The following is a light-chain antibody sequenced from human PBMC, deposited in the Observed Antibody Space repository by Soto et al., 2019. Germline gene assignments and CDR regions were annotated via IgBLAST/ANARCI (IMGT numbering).Light chain of an antibody. V-gene: IGKV3-20*01. CDR2: GAS. CDR1: QSVSSNY. CDR3: QQYGVSPRT. J-gene: IGKJ1*01. Sequence: DIVLTQSPGTLSLSPGEIATLSFSASQSVSSNYLAWYQQKPGQAPRLLIYGASSRATGIPDRFSGSGSGTDFTLTISRLEPEDFAVYYCQQYGVSPRTFGQGTKVDIK.